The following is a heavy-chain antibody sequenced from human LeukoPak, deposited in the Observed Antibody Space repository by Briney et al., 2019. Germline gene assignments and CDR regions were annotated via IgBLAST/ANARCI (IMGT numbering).Heavy chain of an antibody. J-gene: IGHJ4*02. CDR2: ISSDGSET. Sequence: GGSLRLSCAASGFTFSSYWMHCVRQAPGKGLVWVSCISSDGSETRYADSVKGRFTISRDNAKSTLYLQMNSLTAEDTAVYYCATCSGGRCYSKGFDYWSQGTLVTVSS. V-gene: IGHV3-74*01. CDR1: GFTFSSYW. CDR3: ATCSGGRCYSKGFDY. D-gene: IGHD2-15*01.